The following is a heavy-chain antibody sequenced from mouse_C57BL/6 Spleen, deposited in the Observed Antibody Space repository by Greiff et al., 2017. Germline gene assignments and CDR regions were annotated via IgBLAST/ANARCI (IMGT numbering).Heavy chain of an antibody. D-gene: IGHD3-1*01. CDR1: GFSLTSYG. Sequence: QVQLKESGPGLVQPSQSLSITCTVSGFSLTSYGVHWVRQSPGKGLEWLGVIWSGGSTDYNAAFISRLSISKDNSKSQVFFKMNSLQADDTAIYYCARKGGSIYYYAMDYWGQGTSVTVSS. J-gene: IGHJ4*01. V-gene: IGHV2-2*01. CDR2: IWSGGST. CDR3: ARKGGSIYYYAMDY.